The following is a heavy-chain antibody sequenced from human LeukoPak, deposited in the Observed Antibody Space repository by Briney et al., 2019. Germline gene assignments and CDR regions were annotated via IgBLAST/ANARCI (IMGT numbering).Heavy chain of an antibody. CDR1: GYTFTSYG. D-gene: IGHD2-15*01. CDR3: ARGNGSYVSYYYYMDV. J-gene: IGHJ6*03. Sequence: GASVKVSCKASGYTFTSYGISWVRQAPGQGLEWMGWISAYNGNTNYAQKLQGRVTMTTDTSTSTAYMELRSLRSDNTAVYYCARGNGSYVSYYYYMDVWGKGTTVTVSS. V-gene: IGHV1-18*01. CDR2: ISAYNGNT.